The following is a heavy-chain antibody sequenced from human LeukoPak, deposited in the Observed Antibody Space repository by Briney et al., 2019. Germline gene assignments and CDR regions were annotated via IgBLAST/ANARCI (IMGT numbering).Heavy chain of an antibody. CDR2: ISYDGSSK. Sequence: GGSLRLSCAASGFTFSSYGMHWVRQAPGKGLEWVAVISYDGSSKYYADSVKGRFTISRDNAKNSLYLQMNSLRADDTAVYYCARGLAAAGTRGPYWGQGTLVTVSS. V-gene: IGHV3-30*03. CDR3: ARGLAAAGTRGPY. J-gene: IGHJ4*02. CDR1: GFTFSSYG. D-gene: IGHD6-13*01.